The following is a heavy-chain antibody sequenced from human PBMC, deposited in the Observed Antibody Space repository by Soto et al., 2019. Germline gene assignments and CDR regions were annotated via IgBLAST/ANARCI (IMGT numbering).Heavy chain of an antibody. CDR1: GLTVNDNY. Sequence: GGSLRLSCVASGLTVNDNYMSWVRQAPGKGLEWVSIIYAGGSTYYADSVKDRFTISRDSSKNTLFLQMNSVREEDTAVYFCVRVPPAHDYYGLDVWGQGTKVTVSS. CDR2: IYAGGST. J-gene: IGHJ6*02. CDR3: VRVPPAHDYYGLDV. V-gene: IGHV3-66*01.